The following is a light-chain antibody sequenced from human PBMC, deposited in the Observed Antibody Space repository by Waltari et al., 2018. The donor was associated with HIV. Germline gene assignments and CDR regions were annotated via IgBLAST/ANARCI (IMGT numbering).Light chain of an antibody. CDR3: CSYAGSSTYV. V-gene: IGLV2-23*02. CDR2: EVS. CDR1: SSDVGCYNL. Sequence: QSALTQPASVSGSPGQSITISCTGTSSDVGCYNLFSWYQQHPGKAPKLMIYEVSKRPSGVSNRFSGSKSDNTASLTISGLQAEDEADYYCCSYAGSSTYVFGTGTKVTVL. J-gene: IGLJ1*01.